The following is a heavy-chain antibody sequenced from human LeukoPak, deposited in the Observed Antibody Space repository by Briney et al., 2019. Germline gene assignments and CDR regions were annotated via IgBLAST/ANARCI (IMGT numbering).Heavy chain of an antibody. Sequence: SETLSLTCTVSGGSISSSSYYWGWIRQPPGKGLEWIGSIYYSGSTYYNPSLKSRVTISVDTSKNQFSLKLSSVTAADTAVYYCARAPHWYFDLWGRGTLVTVSS. CDR1: GGSISSSSYY. J-gene: IGHJ2*01. CDR3: ARAPHWYFDL. V-gene: IGHV4-39*07. CDR2: IYYSGST.